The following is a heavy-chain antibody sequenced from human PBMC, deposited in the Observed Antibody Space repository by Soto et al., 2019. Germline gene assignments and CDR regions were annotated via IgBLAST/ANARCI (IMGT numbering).Heavy chain of an antibody. J-gene: IGHJ6*02. D-gene: IGHD3-10*01. CDR1: GGSFSGYY. Sequence: SETLSLTCAVCGGSFSGYYWSWIRQPPGKGLERIGEINHSGSTNYNPSPKSRVTISVDTSKNHFSLKLSSVSAADTAVYYCARVSGIYYYGMDVWGQGT. CDR3: ARVSGIYYYGMDV. CDR2: INHSGST. V-gene: IGHV4-34*01.